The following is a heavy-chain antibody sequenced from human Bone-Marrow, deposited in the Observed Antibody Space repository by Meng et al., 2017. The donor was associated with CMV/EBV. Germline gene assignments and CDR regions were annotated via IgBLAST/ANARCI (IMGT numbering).Heavy chain of an antibody. CDR3: TTYHPRKPY. CDR1: GFTFSNAW. J-gene: IGHJ4*02. V-gene: IGHV3-15*01. Sequence: RRSLRLSCAASGFTFSNAWMSWVRQAPGKGLEWVGRIKSKTDGGTTDYATPVKGRFTISRDASKTTLYLQMNSLKTEDTAVYYCTTYHPRKPYWGQGTLVTVSS. CDR2: IKSKTDGGTT.